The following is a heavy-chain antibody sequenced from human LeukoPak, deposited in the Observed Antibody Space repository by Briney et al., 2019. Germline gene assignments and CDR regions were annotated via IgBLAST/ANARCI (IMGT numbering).Heavy chain of an antibody. CDR3: ARDLTVVVPAANAFDI. D-gene: IGHD2-2*01. V-gene: IGHV3-7*01. Sequence: GGSLRLSCAASGFTFSSYWMGWVRQAPGKGLEWVANIKQDGSEKYYVDSVKGRFTISRDNAKNSLYLLMNSLRAEDTAVYYCARDLTVVVPAANAFDIWGQGTMVTVSS. CDR1: GFTFSSYW. J-gene: IGHJ3*02. CDR2: IKQDGSEK.